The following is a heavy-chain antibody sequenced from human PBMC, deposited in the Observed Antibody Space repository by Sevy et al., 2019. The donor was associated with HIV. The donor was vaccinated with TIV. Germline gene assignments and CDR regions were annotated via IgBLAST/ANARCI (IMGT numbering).Heavy chain of an antibody. CDR1: GFTFSNYW. V-gene: IGHV3-7*03. D-gene: IGHD2-2*01. CDR3: ARDCSSTSCPWGLDV. CDR2: IKKDGSEK. Sequence: GGSLRLSCAASGFTFSNYWMSWVRQAPGKGLEWVANIKKDGSEKYYVDSVKGRFTISRDNARNSLFLQMNSLRAEDRALYTCARDCSSTSCPWGLDVWGQGTTVTVSS. J-gene: IGHJ6*02.